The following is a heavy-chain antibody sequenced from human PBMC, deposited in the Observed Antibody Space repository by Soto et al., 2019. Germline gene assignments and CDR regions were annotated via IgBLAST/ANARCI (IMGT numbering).Heavy chain of an antibody. V-gene: IGHV3-11*06. Sequence: GGSLRLSCAASGFIFSDFYMSWIRQAPGKGLEWVSYISKDSSFSIYADSVKGRFTISRDNAQNSVYLQMNSLRDEDTAVYYCAREGGRLNWFDPWGQGTLVTV. D-gene: IGHD2-15*01. CDR1: GFIFSDFY. J-gene: IGHJ5*02. CDR3: AREGGRLNWFDP. CDR2: ISKDSSFS.